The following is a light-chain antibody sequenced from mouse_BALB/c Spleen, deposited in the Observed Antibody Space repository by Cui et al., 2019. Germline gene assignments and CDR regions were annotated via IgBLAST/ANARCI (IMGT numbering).Light chain of an antibody. CDR2: LTS. J-gene: IGKJ5*01. Sequence: QIVLTQSPALMSASPGVKVTMTCSASSSVSYMYWYQQKPRSSPKPWIYLTSNLASGVPARFSGSGSGTSYSLTISSMEAEDAATYYCQQWSSNPRTFGAGTKLELK. V-gene: IGKV4-68*01. CDR1: SSVSY. CDR3: QQWSSNPRT.